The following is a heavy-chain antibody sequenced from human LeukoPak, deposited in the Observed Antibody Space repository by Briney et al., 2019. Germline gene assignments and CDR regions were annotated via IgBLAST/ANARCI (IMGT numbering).Heavy chain of an antibody. D-gene: IGHD3-9*01. V-gene: IGHV5-51*01. CDR3: ARRSFDWHYFDY. CDR2: IYPGDSDT. CDR1: GYSFTIYW. J-gene: IGHJ4*02. Sequence: GESLKISCKDSGYSFTIYWIAWVRQMPGKGLEWMGIIYPGDSDTRYSPSFQGQVTISADKSISTAYLQWSSLEASDTAIYYCARRSFDWHYFDYWGQGTLVTVSS.